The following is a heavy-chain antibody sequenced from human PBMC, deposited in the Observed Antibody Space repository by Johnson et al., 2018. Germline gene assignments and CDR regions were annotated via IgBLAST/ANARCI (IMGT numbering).Heavy chain of an antibody. CDR2: ISSTDRNE. CDR3: AKEESAYWTGLSV. D-gene: IGHD3/OR15-3a*01. CDR1: GFTFRYYA. Sequence: QVQLVQSGGGAVHPGGSLRLSCATSGFTFRYYAMHWVRQAPGKGLEWVAVISSTDRNEFYTDSVKGRFSISRDDSKNTLYLQINNLRPEDTAIYYWAKEESAYWTGLSVWGQVTLVSVAS. J-gene: IGHJ3*01. V-gene: IGHV3-30*18.